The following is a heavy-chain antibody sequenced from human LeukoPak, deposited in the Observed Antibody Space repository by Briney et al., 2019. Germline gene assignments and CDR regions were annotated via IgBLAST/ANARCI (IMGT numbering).Heavy chain of an antibody. D-gene: IGHD2/OR15-2a*01. CDR1: GFTFSTFA. CDR3: ARDFESLHFFDY. CDR2: ISFDGNNK. J-gene: IGHJ4*02. Sequence: GRSLRLSCAASGFTFSTFAMHWVRQAPGKGLEWVAVISFDGNNKYYADSVKGRFTISRDNSRNTLYLQVSSLRAADTAVYYCARDFESLHFFDYWGQGSLVTVSS. V-gene: IGHV3-30-3*01.